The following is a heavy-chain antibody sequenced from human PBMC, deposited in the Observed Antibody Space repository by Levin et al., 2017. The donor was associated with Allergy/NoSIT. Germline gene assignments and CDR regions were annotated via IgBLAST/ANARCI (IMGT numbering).Heavy chain of an antibody. CDR2: INYRGVT. D-gene: IGHD5/OR15-5a*01. CDR1: GGSVSSGTYY. CDR3: ARNRIIVSGGNDYYYGMDV. Sequence: SETLSLTCSVSGGSVSSGTYYWSWIRRPPGKGLEWIGYINYRGVTKYNPSLKSRVTISVDTSKNEFSLKVTSVTAADRAVYYCARNRIIVSGGNDYYYGMDVWGQGTTVTVSS. V-gene: IGHV4-61*01. J-gene: IGHJ6*02.